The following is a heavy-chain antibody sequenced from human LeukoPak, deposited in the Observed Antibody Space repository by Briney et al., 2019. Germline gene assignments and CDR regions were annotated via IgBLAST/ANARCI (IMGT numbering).Heavy chain of an antibody. D-gene: IGHD4-17*01. Sequence: PGGSLRLSCAATGFTFSSYHMHWVRQAPGKGPEWVSCISSSSTSIYYADSVKGRFTISRDNAENSLFLQMNNLRAEDTAVYYCAKKQDYGDNHWYFDLWGRGTLITVSS. CDR3: AKKQDYGDNHWYFDL. V-gene: IGHV3-48*01. J-gene: IGHJ2*01. CDR1: GFTFSSYH. CDR2: ISSSSTSI.